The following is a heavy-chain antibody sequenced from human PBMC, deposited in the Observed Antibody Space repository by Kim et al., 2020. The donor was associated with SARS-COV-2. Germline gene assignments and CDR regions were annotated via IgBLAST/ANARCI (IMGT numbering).Heavy chain of an antibody. V-gene: IGHV1-46*01. CDR2: INPSGGST. D-gene: IGHD3-3*01. CDR1: GYTFTSYY. Sequence: ASVKVSCKASGYTFTSYYMHWVRQAPGQGLEWMGIINPSGGSTSYAQKFQGRVTMTRDTSTSTVYMELSSLRSEDTAVYYCARDSRFLEWLSLPYYYYYYMDVWGKGTTVTVSS. CDR3: ARDSRFLEWLSLPYYYYYYMDV. J-gene: IGHJ6*03.